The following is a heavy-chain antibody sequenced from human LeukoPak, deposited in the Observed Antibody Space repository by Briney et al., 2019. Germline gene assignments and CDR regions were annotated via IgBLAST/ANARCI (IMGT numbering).Heavy chain of an antibody. V-gene: IGHV3-23*01. CDR2: ISNSGGST. CDR3: AKDRTYYYDSSGYPGLLDY. J-gene: IGHJ4*02. Sequence: GGSLRLSCAASGFTFSSYAMSWVRQAPGKGQEWVSGISNSGGSTYYADSVKGRFTISRDNSKNTLYLQMNSLRAEDTAVYYCAKDRTYYYDSSGYPGLLDYWGQGTLVTVSS. CDR1: GFTFSSYA. D-gene: IGHD3-22*01.